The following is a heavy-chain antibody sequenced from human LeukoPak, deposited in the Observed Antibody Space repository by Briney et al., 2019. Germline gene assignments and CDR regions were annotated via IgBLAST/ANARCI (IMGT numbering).Heavy chain of an antibody. D-gene: IGHD6-19*01. CDR1: GVTFSSYA. CDR3: ARGREKVAVAGTSFDY. CDR2: ISYDGSNK. V-gene: IGHV3-30-3*01. J-gene: IGHJ4*02. Sequence: PGGSLRLSCAASGVTFSSYAMHWVRQAPGKGLEWVAVISYDGSNKYYADSVKGRFTISRDNSKNTLYLQMNSLRAEDTAVYYCARGREKVAVAGTSFDYWGQGTLVTVSS.